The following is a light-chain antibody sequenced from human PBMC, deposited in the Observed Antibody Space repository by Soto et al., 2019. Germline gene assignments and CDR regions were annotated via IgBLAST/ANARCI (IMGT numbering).Light chain of an antibody. CDR1: QSVSSN. V-gene: IGKV3-15*01. J-gene: IGKJ1*01. CDR3: LQDYNYPLT. Sequence: IGVTLSPSTLSVHTWERATLSCMASQSVSSNFAWYQQRPGQAPRLLFYGASIRATAVPARFTASGSGTEFTLTISSLQPEDFATYYCLQDYNYPLTVGHGTKVDIK. CDR2: GAS.